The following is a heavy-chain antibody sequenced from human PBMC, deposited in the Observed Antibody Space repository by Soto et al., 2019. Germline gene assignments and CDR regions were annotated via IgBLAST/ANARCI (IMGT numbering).Heavy chain of an antibody. CDR1: GGSFSGYY. Sequence: SETLSLTCAVYGGSFSGYYWSWIRQPPGKGLEWIGEINHSGSTNYNPSLKSRVTISVDTSKNQFSLKLSSVTAADTAVYYCARVEKDIVVVPAAYYNWFDPWGQGTLVTVSS. J-gene: IGHJ5*02. V-gene: IGHV4-34*01. CDR3: ARVEKDIVVVPAAYYNWFDP. D-gene: IGHD2-2*01. CDR2: INHSGST.